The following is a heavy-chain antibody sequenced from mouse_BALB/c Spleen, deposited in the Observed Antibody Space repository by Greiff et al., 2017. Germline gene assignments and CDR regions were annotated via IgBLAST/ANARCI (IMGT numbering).Heavy chain of an antibody. CDR2: ISSGGGST. Sequence: EVKLVESGGGLVKPGGSLKLSCAASGFAFSSYDMSWVRQTPEKRLEWVAYISSGGGSTYYPDTVKGRFTISRDNARNILYLQMSSLRSEDTAMYYCARGGTTVQSGAWFAYWGQGTLVTVSA. CDR1: GFAFSSYD. V-gene: IGHV5-12-1*01. D-gene: IGHD1-1*01. J-gene: IGHJ3*01. CDR3: ARGGTTVQSGAWFAY.